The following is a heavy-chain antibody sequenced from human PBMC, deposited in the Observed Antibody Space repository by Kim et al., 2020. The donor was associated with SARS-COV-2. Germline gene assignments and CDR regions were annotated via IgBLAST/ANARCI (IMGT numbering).Heavy chain of an antibody. CDR2: INHSGST. Sequence: SETLSLTCAVYGGSFSGYYWSWIRQPPGKGLEWIGEINHSGSTNYNPSLKSRVTISVDTSKNQFSLKLSSVTAADTAVYYCASRSGGHPNWFDPWGQGTLVPVSS. D-gene: IGHD6-19*01. CDR1: GGSFSGYY. CDR3: ASRSGGHPNWFDP. J-gene: IGHJ5*02. V-gene: IGHV4-34*01.